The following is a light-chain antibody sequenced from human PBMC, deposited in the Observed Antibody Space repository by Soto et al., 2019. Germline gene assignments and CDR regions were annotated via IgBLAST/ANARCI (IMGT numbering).Light chain of an antibody. Sequence: EIVLTQSPATLSLSPGERATLSCRASQSVTTYLAWYQQKPGQAPRLLIYDASSRATGIPARFSGSGSGTDFTLTISSLEPEDFAFYYCLQRSNWHPLLSVGGGTKVDIK. CDR3: LQRSNWHPLLS. V-gene: IGKV3-11*01. CDR2: DAS. CDR1: QSVTTY. J-gene: IGKJ4*01.